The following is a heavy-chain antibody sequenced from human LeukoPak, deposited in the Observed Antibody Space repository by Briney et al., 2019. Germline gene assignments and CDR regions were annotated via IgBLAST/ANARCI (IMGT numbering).Heavy chain of an antibody. CDR3: ARASSGWYHRFDY. D-gene: IGHD6-19*01. Sequence: ASVKVSCKASGYTFTSYGISWVRQAPGQGLEWMGWINPNSGGTNYAQKFQGRVTMTRDTSISTAYVELSRLRSDDTAVYYCARASSGWYHRFDYWGQGTLVTVSS. J-gene: IGHJ4*02. CDR2: INPNSGGT. V-gene: IGHV1-2*02. CDR1: GYTFTSYG.